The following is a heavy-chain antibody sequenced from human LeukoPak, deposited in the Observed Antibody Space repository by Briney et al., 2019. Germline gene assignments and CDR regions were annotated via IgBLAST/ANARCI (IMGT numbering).Heavy chain of an antibody. V-gene: IGHV4-34*01. CDR3: ARAVGGDGSGSL. Sequence: SETLSLTCAVYGGSFSGYYWSWIRQPPGKGLEWIGEINHSGSTNYNPSLKSRVTISVDTSRNQFSLKLSSVTAADTAVYYCARAVGGDGSGSLWGPGTLVTVSS. J-gene: IGHJ4*02. CDR1: GGSFSGYY. CDR2: INHSGST. D-gene: IGHD3-10*01.